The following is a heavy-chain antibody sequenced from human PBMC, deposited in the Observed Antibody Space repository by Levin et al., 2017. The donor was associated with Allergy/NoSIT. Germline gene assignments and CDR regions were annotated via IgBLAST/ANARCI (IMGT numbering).Heavy chain of an antibody. D-gene: IGHD3-22*01. J-gene: IGHJ4*02. CDR2: IYYSGST. Sequence: SETLSLTCTVSGGSISSYYWSWIRQPPGKGLEWIGYIYYSGSTNYNPSLKSRVTISVDTSKNQFSLKLSSVTAADTAVYYCARGAGTMTPIGYWGQGTLVTVSS. V-gene: IGHV4-59*08. CDR3: ARGAGTMTPIGY. CDR1: GGSISSYY.